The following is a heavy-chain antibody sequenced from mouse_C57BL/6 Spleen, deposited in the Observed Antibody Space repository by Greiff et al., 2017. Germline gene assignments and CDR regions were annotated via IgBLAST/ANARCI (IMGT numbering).Heavy chain of an antibody. V-gene: IGHV1-85*01. CDR2: IYPRDGST. J-gene: IGHJ4*01. D-gene: IGHD1-2*01. CDR1: GYTFTSYD. Sequence: VQLQQSGPELVKPGASVKLSCKASGYTFTSYDINWVKQRPGQGLEWIGWIYPRDGSTEYNEKFKGKATLTVDTSSSTAYMELHSLTSENSAVYFCAITTAESLYAMDYWGQGTSVTVSS. CDR3: AITTAESLYAMDY.